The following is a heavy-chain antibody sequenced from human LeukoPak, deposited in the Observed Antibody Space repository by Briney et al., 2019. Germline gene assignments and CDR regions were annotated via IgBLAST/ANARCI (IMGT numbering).Heavy chain of an antibody. CDR2: IYTSGST. CDR1: GGSLSSGSYY. D-gene: IGHD3-3*01. J-gene: IGHJ4*02. CDR3: ARDHDFWSGYFDY. Sequence: SQTLSLTCTVSGGSLSSGSYYWRWLRQPAGRGLEWIGRIYTSGSTNYNPSLKSRVTISVDTSKNQFSLKLSSVTAADTAVYYCARDHDFWSGYFDYWGQGTLVTVSS. V-gene: IGHV4-61*02.